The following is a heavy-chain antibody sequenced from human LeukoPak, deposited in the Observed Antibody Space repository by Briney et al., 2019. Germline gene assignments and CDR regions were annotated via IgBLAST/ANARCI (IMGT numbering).Heavy chain of an antibody. Sequence: PGGSLRLSCAASGFTFSSYAMSWVRQAPGKGLEWVSAISGSGGSTYYADSVKGRFTISRDNSKNTLYLQMNSLRAEDTAVYYCAKEAADIVVVPAAMDYDFWSGFRGAADAFDIWGQGTMVTVSS. D-gene: IGHD2-2*01. J-gene: IGHJ3*02. CDR1: GFTFSSYA. CDR3: AKEAADIVVVPAAMDYDFWSGFRGAADAFDI. CDR2: ISGSGGST. V-gene: IGHV3-23*01.